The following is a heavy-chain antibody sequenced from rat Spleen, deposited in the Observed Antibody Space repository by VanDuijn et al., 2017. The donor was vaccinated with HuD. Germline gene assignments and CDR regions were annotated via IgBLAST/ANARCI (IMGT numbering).Heavy chain of an antibody. D-gene: IGHD1-1*01. CDR1: GFTFSHYG. CDR3: ARSDGVHYYLPFAD. CDR2: VSNDGGST. Sequence: EVQLVESGGGLVEPGGSLKVSCTASGFTFSHYGMAWVRQTPTKGLEWVSSVSNDGGSTFYADSVKGRFTISRDNAESTLYLQVNSVSSEDTATYDCARSDGVHYYLPFADWGHGTLVTASS. J-gene: IGHJ3*01. V-gene: IGHV5S13*01.